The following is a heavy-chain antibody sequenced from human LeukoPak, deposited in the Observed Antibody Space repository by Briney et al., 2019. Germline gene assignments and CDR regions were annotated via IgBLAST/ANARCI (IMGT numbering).Heavy chain of an antibody. CDR1: GYTFTSYA. V-gene: IGHV1-3*01. CDR2: INAGNGNT. D-gene: IGHD6-19*01. J-gene: IGHJ6*02. CDR3: ARDARIEVAGTHYYCGMGV. Sequence: ASVKVSCKASGYTFTSYAMHWVRQAPGQRLEWMGWINAGNGNTKYSQKFQGRVTISRDISASTAYMELSSLRSEDTAVYYCARDARIEVAGTHYYCGMGVWGQGTTVTVSS.